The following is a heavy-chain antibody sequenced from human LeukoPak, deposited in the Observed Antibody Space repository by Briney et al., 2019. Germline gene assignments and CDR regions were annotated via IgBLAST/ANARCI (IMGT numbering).Heavy chain of an antibody. CDR1: GFTFSSYG. Sequence: GRSLRLSCAASGFTFSSYGMHWVRQAPGKGLEWVAVIWYDGSNKYYADSVKGRFTISRDNSKNTLYLQMNSLRAEDTAVYYCARDDYRRYALDYWGQGTLVTVSS. V-gene: IGHV3-33*01. CDR3: ARDDYRRYALDY. J-gene: IGHJ4*02. D-gene: IGHD4-11*01. CDR2: IWYDGSNK.